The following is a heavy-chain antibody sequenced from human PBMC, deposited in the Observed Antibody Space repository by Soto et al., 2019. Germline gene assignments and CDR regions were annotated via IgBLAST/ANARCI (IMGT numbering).Heavy chain of an antibody. CDR2: ISSSNRYI. CDR1: VFNFSCYT. CDR3: ARGPESFMTEVVWLDP. Sequence: WGSLRISCAFSVFNFSCYTMNWVRQTPGTGLEWVSSISSSNRYIYYADSVKGRFTISRDDAKNSLYLQMNSLRADDTAVYYCARGPESFMTEVVWLDPWGQGTKVTVSS. J-gene: IGHJ5*02. V-gene: IGHV3-21*01. D-gene: IGHD3-22*01.